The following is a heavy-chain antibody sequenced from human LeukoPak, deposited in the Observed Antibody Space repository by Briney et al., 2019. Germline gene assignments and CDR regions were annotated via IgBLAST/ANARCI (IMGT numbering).Heavy chain of an antibody. CDR2: VDHSGSS. CDR1: GGSISDHY. CDR3: ARDGPSRPFTI. Sequence: KTSETLSLTCTVSGGSISDHYWNWIRQPPGKGLEWIAVVDHSGSSHYNPSLKSRVAMSVDTSKNQFSLRLNSVTAADTAVYFCARDGPSRPFTIWGQGTLVTVSS. J-gene: IGHJ4*02. V-gene: IGHV4-59*04. D-gene: IGHD5-24*01.